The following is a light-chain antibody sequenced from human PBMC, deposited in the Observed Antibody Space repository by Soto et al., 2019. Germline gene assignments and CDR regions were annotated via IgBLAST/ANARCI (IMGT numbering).Light chain of an antibody. CDR2: DVS. Sequence: QSALTQPASVSGSPGQSITISCTGTSSDVGGYIYVSWYQQHPGKAPKLTIYDVSNRPSGVSNRFSGSKSGNTASLTISGLQAEDEADYFCSSYTTSSTVVFGGGTKLTVL. CDR1: SSDVGGYIY. CDR3: SSYTTSSTVV. J-gene: IGLJ2*01. V-gene: IGLV2-14*01.